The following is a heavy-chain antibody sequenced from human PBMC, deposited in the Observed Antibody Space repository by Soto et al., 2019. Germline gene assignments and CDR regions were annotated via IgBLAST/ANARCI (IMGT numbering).Heavy chain of an antibody. Sequence: GGSLRLSCAASGFTFSSYSMNWVRQAPGKGLEWVSYISSSSSTMYYADSVKGRFTISRDNAKNSLYLQMNSLRDEDTAVYYCARDRRTVTTNYYYGMDVWGQGTTVTVSS. J-gene: IGHJ6*02. V-gene: IGHV3-48*02. CDR3: ARDRRTVTTNYYYGMDV. CDR2: ISSSSSTM. CDR1: GFTFSSYS. D-gene: IGHD4-17*01.